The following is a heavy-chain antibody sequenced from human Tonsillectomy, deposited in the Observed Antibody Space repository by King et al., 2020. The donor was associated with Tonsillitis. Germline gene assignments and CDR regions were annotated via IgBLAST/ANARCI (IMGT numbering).Heavy chain of an antibody. V-gene: IGHV1-46*01. Sequence: VQLVESGAEVKKPGASVTVSCKASGYTFTSYYIHWVRQAPGQGLEWMGIINPSGGRTSYAQKFQGRVTMTRDTSTSTVYMELSSLRSEDTAVYYCALREDIVVVPVAPFDYWGQGTLVTVSS. CDR3: ALREDIVVVPVAPFDY. J-gene: IGHJ4*02. CDR1: GYTFTSYY. CDR2: INPSGGRT. D-gene: IGHD2-2*01.